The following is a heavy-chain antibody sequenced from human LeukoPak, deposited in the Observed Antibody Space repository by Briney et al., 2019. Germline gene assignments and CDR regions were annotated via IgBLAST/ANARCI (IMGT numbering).Heavy chain of an antibody. CDR2: ISYDGSNK. D-gene: IGHD1-26*01. J-gene: IGHJ4*02. V-gene: IGHV3-30-3*01. CDR1: GFTFSSYA. CDR3: ARESWELYYFDY. Sequence: PGGSLRLSCAASGFTFSSYAMHWVRQAPGKGLEWVAVISYDGSNKYYADSVKGRFTISRDNSKNTLYLQMNSLRAEDTAVYYCARESWELYYFDYWGQGTLVTVSS.